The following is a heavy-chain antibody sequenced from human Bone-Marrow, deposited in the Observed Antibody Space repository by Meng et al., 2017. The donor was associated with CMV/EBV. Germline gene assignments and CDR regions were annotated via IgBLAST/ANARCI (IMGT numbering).Heavy chain of an antibody. CDR3: ARGVNSWFLGY. J-gene: IGHJ4*02. CDR2: IYYSGST. V-gene: IGHV4-59*01. Sequence: GSLRLSCTVSGGSISSYYWSWIRQPPGKGLEWIGYIYYSGSTNYNPSLKSRVTISVDTSKNQFSLKLSSVTAADTAVYYCARGVNSWFLGYWGQGTRVTVSS. D-gene: IGHD3-3*01. CDR1: GGSISSYY.